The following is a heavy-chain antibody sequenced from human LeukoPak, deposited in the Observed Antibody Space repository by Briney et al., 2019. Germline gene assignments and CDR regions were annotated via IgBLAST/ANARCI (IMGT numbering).Heavy chain of an antibody. V-gene: IGHV3-30*18. CDR2: ISYDGSNK. J-gene: IGHJ6*02. Sequence: AGGSLRLSCAASGFTVSSNYMSWVRQAPGKGLEWVAVISYDGSNKYYADSVKGRLTISRDNAKNTLYLQMNSLRPEDTALYYCAKDKDFWSGYYRGVPYYYGLDVWGQGTTVTVSS. D-gene: IGHD3-3*01. CDR1: GFTVSSNY. CDR3: AKDKDFWSGYYRGVPYYYGLDV.